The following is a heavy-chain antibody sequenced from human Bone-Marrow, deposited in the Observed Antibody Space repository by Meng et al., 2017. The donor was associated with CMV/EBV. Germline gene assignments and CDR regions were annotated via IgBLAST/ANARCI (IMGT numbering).Heavy chain of an antibody. CDR1: GGSISSSSYY. V-gene: IGHV4-39*07. J-gene: IGHJ6*04. Sequence: PETLSLTCTVSGGSISSSSYYWGWIRQPPGKGLEWIGSIYYSGSTYYNPSLKSRVTISVDTSKNQFSLKLSSVTAADTAVYYCARSITIFGVVRRGNYYGMDVWGEGTTVTLSS. CDR3: ARSITIFGVVRRGNYYGMDV. D-gene: IGHD3-3*01. CDR2: IYYSGST.